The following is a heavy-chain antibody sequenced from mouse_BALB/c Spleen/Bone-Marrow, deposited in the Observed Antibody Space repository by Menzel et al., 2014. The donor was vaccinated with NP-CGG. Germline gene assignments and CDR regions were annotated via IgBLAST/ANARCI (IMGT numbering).Heavy chain of an antibody. CDR2: IDPANGYT. Sequence: EVQLQQSGAELVKPGASVKLSCTASGFNIKDTYMHWVKQRPEQGLEWIGRIDPANGYTNYAPKFQGKATITADTSSNTAYLQLSSLTSEDTSFYYCASKKNYYAIDYWGQGTSVTVSS. CDR1: GFNIKDTY. CDR3: ASKKNYYAIDY. V-gene: IGHV14-3*02. J-gene: IGHJ4*01.